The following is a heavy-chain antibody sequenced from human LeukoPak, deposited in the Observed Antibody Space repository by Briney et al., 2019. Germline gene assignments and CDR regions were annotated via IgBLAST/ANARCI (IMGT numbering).Heavy chain of an antibody. CDR2: INPNSGGT. V-gene: IGHV1-2*06. CDR3: ARAGIWDYSDTSGYHNGAFDI. Sequence: GASVKVSCKTSGYTFTDYYMHWVRQAPGQGLEWMGRINPNSGGTSYAQKFQGRVTMTRDTSISTVHMELSRLRSDDTAVYYCARAGIWDYSDTSGYHNGAFDIWGQGTMVTVSS. D-gene: IGHD3-22*01. CDR1: GYTFTDYY. J-gene: IGHJ3*02.